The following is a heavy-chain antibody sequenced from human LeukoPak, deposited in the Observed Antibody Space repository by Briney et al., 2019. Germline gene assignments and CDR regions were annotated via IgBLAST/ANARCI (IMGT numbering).Heavy chain of an antibody. CDR1: GGSISSSSYY. D-gene: IGHD7-27*01. J-gene: IGHJ3*02. Sequence: SETLSLTCTVSGGSISSSSYYWGWIRQPPGKGLEWIGSIYYSGSTYYNPSLKSRVTISVDTSKNQFSLKLSSVTAADTAVYYCARCGDAGAFDIWGRGTMVTVSS. CDR3: ARCGDAGAFDI. CDR2: IYYSGST. V-gene: IGHV4-39*01.